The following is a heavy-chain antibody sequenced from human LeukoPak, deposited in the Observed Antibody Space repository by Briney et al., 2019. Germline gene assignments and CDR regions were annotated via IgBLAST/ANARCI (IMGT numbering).Heavy chain of an antibody. CDR2: IYYSGST. Sequence: SETLSLTCTVSGGSVSSGSYYRSWIRQPPGKGLEWIGYIYYSGSTNYNPSLKSRVTISVDTSKNQFSLKLSSVTAADTAVYYCARDLGDPIDYWGQGTLVTVSS. CDR3: ARDLGDPIDY. V-gene: IGHV4-61*01. D-gene: IGHD4-17*01. J-gene: IGHJ4*02. CDR1: GGSVSSGSYY.